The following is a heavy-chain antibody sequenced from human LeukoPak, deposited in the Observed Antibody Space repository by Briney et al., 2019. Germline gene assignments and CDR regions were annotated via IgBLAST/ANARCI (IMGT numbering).Heavy chain of an antibody. D-gene: IGHD3-3*01. Sequence: PGGSLRLFCAASGFTFSSYSMNWVRQAPGKGLEWVSSISSSSSYIYYADSVKGRFTIFRDNAKNSLYLQMNSLRAEDTAVYYCARPPYDTIFGVVIMRGPYDAFDIWGQGTMVTVSS. CDR2: ISSSSSYI. CDR3: ARPPYDTIFGVVIMRGPYDAFDI. V-gene: IGHV3-21*01. CDR1: GFTFSSYS. J-gene: IGHJ3*02.